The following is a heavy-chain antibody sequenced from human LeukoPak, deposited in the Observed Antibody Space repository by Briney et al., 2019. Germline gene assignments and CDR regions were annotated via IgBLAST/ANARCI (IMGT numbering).Heavy chain of an antibody. V-gene: IGHV3-66*01. Sequence: GGSLRLSCAASGFTVSSNYMSWVRQAPGKGLEWVSVIYSGGSTYYADSEKGRFTISRDNSKNTLYLQMNSLRAEDTAVYYCARSPRSALNYYYYGMDVWGQGTTVTVSS. CDR3: ARSPRSALNYYYYGMDV. CDR1: GFTVSSNY. CDR2: IYSGGST. J-gene: IGHJ6*02.